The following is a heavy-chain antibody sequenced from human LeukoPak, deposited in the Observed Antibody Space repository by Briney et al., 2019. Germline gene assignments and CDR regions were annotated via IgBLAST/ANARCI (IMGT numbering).Heavy chain of an antibody. CDR3: ARDSDTLFGVCFDY. Sequence: GGSLRLSCAASGFTFSGHWMHWVRQAPGKGLEWVANIDQNGSKKYYVDSVKGRFTISRDDAKNSLYPQMNSLQAEDTAVYYCARDSDTLFGVCFDYWGQGILVTVSS. D-gene: IGHD3-3*01. J-gene: IGHJ4*02. V-gene: IGHV3-7*03. CDR1: GFTFSGHW. CDR2: IDQNGSKK.